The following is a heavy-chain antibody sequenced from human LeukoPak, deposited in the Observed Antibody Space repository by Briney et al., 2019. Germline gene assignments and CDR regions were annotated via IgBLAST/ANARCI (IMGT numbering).Heavy chain of an antibody. CDR1: GFTFDDYA. V-gene: IGHV3-9*01. CDR3: AKDSWVRGVVSDYYFDY. Sequence: PGGSLRLSCAASGFTFDDYAMHWVRQAPGKGLEWVSGISWNSGSIGYADSVKGRFTISRDNAKNSLYLQMNSLRAEDTALYYCAKDSWVRGVVSDYYFDYWGQGTLVTVSS. CDR2: ISWNSGSI. J-gene: IGHJ4*02. D-gene: IGHD3-10*01.